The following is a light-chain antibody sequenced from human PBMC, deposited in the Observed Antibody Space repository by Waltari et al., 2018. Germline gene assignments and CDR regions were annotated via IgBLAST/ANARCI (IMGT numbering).Light chain of an antibody. J-gene: IGKJ1*01. Sequence: EVVMTQSPATLSVSPGERVTPSCRASQSVTTNLAWYQQKPGQAPSVLIYDTSTRAPGFPARFSGSGSETEFTLIISSLQSEDFAVYYCQQYNNWPLTFGQGTRVEIK. CDR1: QSVTTN. CDR3: QQYNNWPLT. V-gene: IGKV3-15*01. CDR2: DTS.